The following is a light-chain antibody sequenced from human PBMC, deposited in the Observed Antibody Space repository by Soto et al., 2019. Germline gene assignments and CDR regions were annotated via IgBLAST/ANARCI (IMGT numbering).Light chain of an antibody. V-gene: IGLV2-8*01. CDR1: SSDVGGYNY. CDR3: ISSAGSHLLYV. CDR2: EVS. J-gene: IGLJ1*01. Sequence: QSALTQPPSASGSPGQSVTISCTGTSSDVGGYNYVSWYQQHPGKAPKLMIYEVSKRPSGVPDRVSGSKSGNTASLTVSGLPAEDEADYYCISSAGSHLLYVFATGTKVTVL.